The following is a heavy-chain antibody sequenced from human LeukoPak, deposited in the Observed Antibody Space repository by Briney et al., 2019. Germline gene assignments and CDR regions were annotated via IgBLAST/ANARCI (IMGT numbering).Heavy chain of an antibody. D-gene: IGHD5-18*01. CDR1: GYSFTGYW. CDR3: ARHEDTAMIDY. CDR2: IYPGDSET. Sequence: GESLKISCKGSGYSFTGYWIGWVRQMPGKGLEWMGIIYPGDSETRYSPSFQGQVTISADKSISTAYLQWSSLKASDTAMYYCARHEDTAMIDYWGQGTLVTVSS. V-gene: IGHV5-51*01. J-gene: IGHJ4*02.